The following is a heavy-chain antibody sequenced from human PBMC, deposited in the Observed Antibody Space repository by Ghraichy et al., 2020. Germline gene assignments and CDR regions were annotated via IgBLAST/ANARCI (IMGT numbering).Heavy chain of an antibody. CDR1: GFTVSSNY. D-gene: IGHD2-8*02. Sequence: GGSLRLSCAASGFTVSSNYMSWVRQAPGKGLEWVSVIYSGGSTYYADSVKGRFTISRDNSKNTLYLQMNSLSAEDTAVYYCARVRGVFFSRQWYFDLWGRGTLVTVSS. CDR2: IYSGGST. CDR3: ARVRGVFFSRQWYFDL. J-gene: IGHJ2*01. V-gene: IGHV3-53*01.